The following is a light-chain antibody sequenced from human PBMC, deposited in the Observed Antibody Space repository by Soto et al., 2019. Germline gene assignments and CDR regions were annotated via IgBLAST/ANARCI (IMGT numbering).Light chain of an antibody. CDR2: GAS. CDR3: QQYNTWPPWT. CDR1: QSVRSD. J-gene: IGKJ1*01. Sequence: VVMTQSPATVSVSPGETVTLSCRASQSVRSDVSWYQQRPGQAPRLLIFGASSRVADVPPRFSGSGSGTDFSLTISSLQSEDFAVYHCQQYNTWPPWTFVQGTKVE. V-gene: IGKV3-15*01.